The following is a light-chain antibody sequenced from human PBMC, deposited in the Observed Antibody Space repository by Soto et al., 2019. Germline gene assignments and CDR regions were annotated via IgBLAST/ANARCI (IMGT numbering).Light chain of an antibody. CDR3: QQYGSSPPT. CDR2: GAS. CDR1: QSVSSSY. J-gene: IGKJ1*01. Sequence: DIVLTQSPGTLSLSPGERATLSCRASQSVSSSYLAWYQQKPGQAPRLLIYGASSRATGIPDRFSGSGSGTDFTLTISRLGPEDFAVYYCQQYGSSPPTFGQGTKVDI. V-gene: IGKV3-20*01.